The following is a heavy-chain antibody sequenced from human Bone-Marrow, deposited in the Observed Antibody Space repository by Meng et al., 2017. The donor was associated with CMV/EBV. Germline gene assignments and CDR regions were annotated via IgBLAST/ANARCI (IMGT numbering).Heavy chain of an antibody. CDR3: ARMEGEAAGTLGY. D-gene: IGHD6-13*01. CDR1: GGSVSSGSYY. CDR2: IYYSGST. J-gene: IGHJ4*02. Sequence: SETLSLTCTVSGGSVSSGSYYWSWIRQPPGKGLEWIGYIYYSGSTNYNPSLKSRVTISVDTSKNQFSLKLSSVTPADTAVYYCARMEGEAAGTLGYWGQGTLVTVSS. V-gene: IGHV4-61*01.